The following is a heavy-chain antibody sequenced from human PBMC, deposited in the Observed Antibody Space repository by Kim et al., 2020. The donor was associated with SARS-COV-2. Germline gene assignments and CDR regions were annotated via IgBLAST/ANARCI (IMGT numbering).Heavy chain of an antibody. V-gene: IGHV1-2*02. CDR2: INPNSGGT. CDR1: GYTFTGYY. Sequence: ASVKVSCKASGYTFTGYYMHWVRQAPGQGLEWMGWINPNSGGTNYAQKFQGRVTMTRDTSISTAYMELSRLRSDDTAVYYCARRGKSISSSWYLDWFDPWGQGTLVTVSS. CDR3: ARRGKSISSSWYLDWFDP. J-gene: IGHJ5*02. D-gene: IGHD6-13*01.